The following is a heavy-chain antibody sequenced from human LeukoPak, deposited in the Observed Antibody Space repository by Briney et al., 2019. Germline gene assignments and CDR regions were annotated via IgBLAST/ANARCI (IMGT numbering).Heavy chain of an antibody. CDR3: ARDWRKGNFDY. Sequence: GRSLRLSCAASGFTFSDYGLHWVRQAPGMGLEWVAVTSYDSYYADSVKGRFTISRDNSKNIMYLQMTNLRAEDTAIYYCARDWRKGNFDYWGQGTLVTVSS. J-gene: IGHJ4*02. CDR1: GFTFSDYG. D-gene: IGHD3-3*01. CDR2: TSYDS. V-gene: IGHV3-30*04.